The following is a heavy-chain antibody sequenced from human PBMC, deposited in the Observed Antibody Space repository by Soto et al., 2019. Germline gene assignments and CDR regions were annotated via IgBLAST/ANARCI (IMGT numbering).Heavy chain of an antibody. V-gene: IGHV4-39*01. J-gene: IGHJ4*02. CDR3: ARGLGYYFDS. CDR1: GGSISSRRYF. CDR2: IPSPGST. Sequence: PSPTLPLTCTVSGGSISSRRYFLEWISQPPGNGLEWIWNIPSPGSTYYNASLKSRVTISVDTSKNHFSLKLSSVTAADSAVYSCARGLGYYFDSWGQGMLVT. D-gene: IGHD5-12*01.